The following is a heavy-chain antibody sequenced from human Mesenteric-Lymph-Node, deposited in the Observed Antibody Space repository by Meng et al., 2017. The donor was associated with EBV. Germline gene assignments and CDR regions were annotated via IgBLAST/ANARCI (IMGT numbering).Heavy chain of an antibody. CDR2: IHYSGST. Sequence: QVHLQGSGPGLVKPSETLSLPCTVSGGSVTSGSYYWNWIRQPPGKRLEWIGYIHYSGSTNYNPSLKSQITISVDTSKNQLSLRVSHVTAADTAVYYCARGRRGVQYFDFWGQGALVTVSS. V-gene: IGHV4-61*01. CDR3: ARGRRGVQYFDF. D-gene: IGHD1-1*01. J-gene: IGHJ4*02. CDR1: GGSVTSGSYY.